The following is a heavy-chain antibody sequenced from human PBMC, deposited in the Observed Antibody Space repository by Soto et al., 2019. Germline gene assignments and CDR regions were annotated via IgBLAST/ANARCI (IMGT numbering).Heavy chain of an antibody. CDR2: ISYDGSNK. Sequence: GGSLRLSCAASGFTFSSYGMHWVRQAPGKGLEWVAVISYDGSNKYYADSVKGRFTISRDNSKNTLYLQMNSLRAEDTAVYYCAKLDYGDYADGYWGQGTLVTVSS. J-gene: IGHJ4*02. CDR1: GFTFSSYG. CDR3: AKLDYGDYADGY. D-gene: IGHD4-17*01. V-gene: IGHV3-30*18.